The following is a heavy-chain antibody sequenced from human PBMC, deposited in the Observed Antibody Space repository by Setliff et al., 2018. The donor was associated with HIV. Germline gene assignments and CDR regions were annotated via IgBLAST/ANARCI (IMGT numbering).Heavy chain of an antibody. CDR2: IYYSGNT. V-gene: IGHV4-31*03. J-gene: IGHJ4*02. CDR3: ARHVPSVPVTTKTPLAY. Sequence: SETLSLTCTVSGGSISSGSFYWGWIRQHPGKGLEWIGCIYYSGNTFYNPSLKSRVTILVDTSKNQFSLNLSSVTVADTAMYYCARHVPSVPVTTKTPLAYWGQGAQVTVSS. CDR1: GGSISSGSFY. D-gene: IGHD4-17*01.